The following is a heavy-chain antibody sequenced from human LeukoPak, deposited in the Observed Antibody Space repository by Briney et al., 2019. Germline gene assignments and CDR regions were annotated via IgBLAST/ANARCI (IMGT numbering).Heavy chain of an antibody. Sequence: WGSLRLSCAASGFTFSSYTMHWVRQAPGEALEWVALISYDGTNEYYADSVKGRFIISRDNSNKTLYLQMNSLRAEDTAVYYCARASSSDSLIAAAGKIWGQGTLVTVSS. J-gene: IGHJ4*02. CDR1: GFTFSSYT. CDR2: ISYDGTNE. V-gene: IGHV3-30-3*01. D-gene: IGHD6-13*01. CDR3: ARASSSDSLIAAAGKI.